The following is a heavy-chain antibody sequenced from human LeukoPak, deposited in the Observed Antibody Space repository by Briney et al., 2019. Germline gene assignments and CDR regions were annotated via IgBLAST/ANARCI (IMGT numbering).Heavy chain of an antibody. D-gene: IGHD3-9*01. Sequence: SQTLSLTCAISGDSVSSNSAAWNWIRQSPPRGLEWLGRTYYRSKWYNDYAVSVKSRITINPDTSKNQFSLKLSSVTAADTAVYYCARGVSYYDILTDYWGQGTLVTVSS. J-gene: IGHJ4*02. CDR2: TYYRSKWYN. V-gene: IGHV6-1*01. CDR1: GDSVSSNSAA. CDR3: ARGVSYYDILTDY.